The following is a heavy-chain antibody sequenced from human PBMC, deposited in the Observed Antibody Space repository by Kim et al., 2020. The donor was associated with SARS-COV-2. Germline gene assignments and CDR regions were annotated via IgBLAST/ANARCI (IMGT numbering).Heavy chain of an antibody. CDR1: GYTFTGYY. V-gene: IGHV1-2*06. J-gene: IGHJ4*02. Sequence: ASVKVSCKASGYTFTGYYMHWVRQAPGQGLEWMGRINPNSGGTNYAQKFQGRVTMTRDTSIITAYMELSRLRSDDTAVYYCAREPTYYYGSGSFQLDDYWGQGTLVTVSS. D-gene: IGHD3-10*01. CDR3: AREPTYYYGSGSFQLDDY. CDR2: INPNSGGT.